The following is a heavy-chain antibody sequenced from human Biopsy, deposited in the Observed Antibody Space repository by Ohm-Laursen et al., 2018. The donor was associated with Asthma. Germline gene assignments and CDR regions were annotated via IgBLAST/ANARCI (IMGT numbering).Heavy chain of an antibody. J-gene: IGHJ4*02. CDR1: GFTFTDYW. V-gene: IGHV3-74*01. Sequence: GSLRLSCAASGFTFTDYWMHWVRQAPGKGLVWVSRINVEGTTTNYADSVKGRFTISRDNAKNTLYLQMNSLRAEDTAVYYWAKARIHHFYDSSGYYQHDWGQGTLVTVSS. CDR3: AKARIHHFYDSSGYYQHD. D-gene: IGHD3-22*01. CDR2: INVEGTTT.